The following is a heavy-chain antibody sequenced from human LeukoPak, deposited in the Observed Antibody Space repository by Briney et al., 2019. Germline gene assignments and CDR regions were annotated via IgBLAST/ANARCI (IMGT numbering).Heavy chain of an antibody. J-gene: IGHJ4*02. CDR1: GGTFSSYA. V-gene: IGHV1-69*05. Sequence: VASVKVSCKASGGTFSSYAISWVRQAPGQGLEWMGRITPIFGTANYAQKFQGRVTITTDESTSTAYMELSSLRSEDTAVYYCASKSEGYYDSSGYPDYWGQGTLVTVSS. CDR2: ITPIFGTA. D-gene: IGHD3-22*01. CDR3: ASKSEGYYDSSGYPDY.